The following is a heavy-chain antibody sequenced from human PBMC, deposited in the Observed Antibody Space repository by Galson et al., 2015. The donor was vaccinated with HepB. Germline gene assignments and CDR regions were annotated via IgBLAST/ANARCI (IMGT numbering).Heavy chain of an antibody. J-gene: IGHJ4*02. Sequence: SLRLSCAASGFIFSSYGFHWVRQAPGKGLEWLAVISYDGSYKYYADSVKGRFTISRDNSNNTVHMQMNSLRTEDTAVYYCAKAPYSGYDSGFHYWGQGTLVTASS. V-gene: IGHV3-30*18. CDR2: ISYDGSYK. CDR3: AKAPYSGYDSGFHY. CDR1: GFIFSSYG. D-gene: IGHD5-12*01.